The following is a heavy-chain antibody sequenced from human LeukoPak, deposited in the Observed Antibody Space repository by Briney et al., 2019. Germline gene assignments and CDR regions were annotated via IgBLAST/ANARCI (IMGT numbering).Heavy chain of an antibody. CDR2: IYPSGST. CDR3: ARTSPRAATFDS. V-gene: IGHV4-4*07. D-gene: IGHD2-15*01. Sequence: PSETLSLTCSVSGGSISSYYWSWIRQPTGKGLEWIGRIYPSGSTNYNPSLKSRVTMSVDTSKNQFSLKLSSVTAADTAVYYCARTSPRAATFDSWGQGTLVTVSS. CDR1: GGSISSYY. J-gene: IGHJ4*02.